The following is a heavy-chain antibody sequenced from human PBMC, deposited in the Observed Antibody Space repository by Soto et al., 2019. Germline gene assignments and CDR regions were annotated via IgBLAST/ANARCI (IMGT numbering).Heavy chain of an antibody. CDR3: ARDHITIFGVVIIRGSPFDY. Sequence: GGSLRLSGAASGFTFSSYSMNWVRQAPGKGLEWVSSISSSSSYIYYADSVKGRFTISRDNAKNSLYLQMNSLRAEDTAVYYCARDHITIFGVVIIRGSPFDYWGQGTLVTVSS. D-gene: IGHD3-3*01. V-gene: IGHV3-21*01. CDR2: ISSSSSYI. CDR1: GFTFSSYS. J-gene: IGHJ4*02.